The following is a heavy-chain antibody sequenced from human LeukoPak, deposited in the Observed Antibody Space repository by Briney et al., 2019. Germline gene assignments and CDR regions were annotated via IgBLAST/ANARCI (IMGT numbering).Heavy chain of an antibody. CDR2: INHSGST. J-gene: IGHJ6*03. CDR3: ARASPLLYYYYYYMDV. CDR1: GGSFSGYY. V-gene: IGHV4-34*01. Sequence: SETLSLTCAVYGGSFSGYYWSWIRQPPGKGLEWIGEINHSGSTNYNPSLKSRVTISVDTSENQFSLKLSSVTAADTAVYYCARASPLLYYYYYYMDVWGKGTTVTVSS. D-gene: IGHD6-6*01.